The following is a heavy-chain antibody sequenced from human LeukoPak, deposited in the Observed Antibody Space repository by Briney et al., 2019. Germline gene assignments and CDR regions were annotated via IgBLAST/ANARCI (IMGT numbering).Heavy chain of an antibody. Sequence: GGSLRLSCAASGFTFSSYRMHWVRQAPGKGPVWVSRIKSDGSTTIYADSVKGRFTISRDNAKSTLYLQMNSLRGEDTAVYYCARDGRDVVVPANDAFDIWGRGTMVTVSS. J-gene: IGHJ3*02. CDR1: GFTFSSYR. CDR2: IKSDGSTT. CDR3: ARDGRDVVVPANDAFDI. V-gene: IGHV3-74*01. D-gene: IGHD2-2*01.